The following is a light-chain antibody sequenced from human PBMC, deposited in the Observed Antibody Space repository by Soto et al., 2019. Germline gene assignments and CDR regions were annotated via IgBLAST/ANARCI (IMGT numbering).Light chain of an antibody. Sequence: DIVMTQSADSLSVSLGERATINFKSSQVVLYSSNNKNYLAWYQQKPRQPPKLLIYWASARESGVPDRFSGSGSGTDFTLTISSLQAEDVAVYYCQQYYSTPWTFGQGTKVDIK. CDR2: WAS. CDR3: QQYYSTPWT. CDR1: QVVLYSSNNKNY. V-gene: IGKV4-1*01. J-gene: IGKJ1*01.